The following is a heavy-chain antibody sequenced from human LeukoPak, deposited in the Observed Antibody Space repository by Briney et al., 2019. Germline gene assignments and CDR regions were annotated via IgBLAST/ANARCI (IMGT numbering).Heavy chain of an antibody. CDR1: GFTFSTYA. V-gene: IGHV3-23*01. Sequence: PGGSLRLSCAASGFTFSTYAMSWVRQAPGKGLEWLSGISGGGDGTYYADSVKGRFTISRDNSKNTLYLQMNSLRAEDTAVYYCAKPRNVVPAANYFDHWGQGTLVTVSS. CDR2: ISGGGDGT. CDR3: AKPRNVVPAANYFDH. J-gene: IGHJ4*02. D-gene: IGHD2-21*01.